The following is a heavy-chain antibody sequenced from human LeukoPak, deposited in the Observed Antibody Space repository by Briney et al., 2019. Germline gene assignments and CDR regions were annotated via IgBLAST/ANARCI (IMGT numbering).Heavy chain of an antibody. CDR2: ISAYNGNT. D-gene: IGHD3-3*01. CDR1: GYTFTSYG. CDR3: ARNLIDFDFWSGSNWFDP. V-gene: IGHV1-18*01. J-gene: IGHJ5*02. Sequence: ASVKVSCKASGYTFTSYGISWVRQALGQGLEWMGWISAYNGNTNYAQKLQGRVTMTTDISTSTAYMELRSLRSDDTAVYYCARNLIDFDFWSGSNWFDPWGQGTLVTVSS.